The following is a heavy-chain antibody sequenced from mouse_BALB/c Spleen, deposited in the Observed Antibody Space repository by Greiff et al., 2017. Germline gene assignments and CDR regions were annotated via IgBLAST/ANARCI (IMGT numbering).Heavy chain of an antibody. CDR1: GFTFSSYT. V-gene: IGHV5-12-2*01. Sequence: EVKLMESGGGLVQPGGSLKLSCAASGFTFSSYTMSWVRQTPEKRLEWVAYISNGGGSTYYPDTVKGRFTISRDNAKNTLYLQMSSLKSEDTAMYYCARHDDGYYYYAMDYWGQGTSVTVSS. CDR3: ARHDDGYYYYAMDY. CDR2: ISNGGGST. J-gene: IGHJ4*01. D-gene: IGHD2-3*01.